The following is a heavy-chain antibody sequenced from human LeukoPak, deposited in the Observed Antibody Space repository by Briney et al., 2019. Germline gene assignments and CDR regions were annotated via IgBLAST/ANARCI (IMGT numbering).Heavy chain of an antibody. J-gene: IGHJ4*02. CDR3: ARTNDFWSGYYLY. CDR2: ISSNGGST. Sequence: GGSLRLSCAASGFTFSSYAMHWVRQAPGKGLEYVSAISSNGGSTYYANSVKGRFTISRDNSNNTLYLQMGSLRAEDVAVYYCARTNDFWSGYYLYWGQGTLVTVSS. CDR1: GFTFSSYA. V-gene: IGHV3-64*01. D-gene: IGHD3-3*01.